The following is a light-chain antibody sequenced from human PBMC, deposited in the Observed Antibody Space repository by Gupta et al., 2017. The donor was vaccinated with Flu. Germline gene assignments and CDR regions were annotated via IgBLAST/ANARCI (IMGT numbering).Light chain of an antibody. CDR1: QTISSRN. Sequence: VLTQSPATLSLSRGDRATLSCRASQTISSRNLAWHQQKPGQGPRLLIYATSTRATGIPDRFSGSGSGTDFTLTISRLEPEDFAVYDCQQSGSPPYMHSFGQGTKLEIK. J-gene: IGKJ2*03. CDR3: QQSGSPPYMHS. V-gene: IGKV3-20*01. CDR2: ATS.